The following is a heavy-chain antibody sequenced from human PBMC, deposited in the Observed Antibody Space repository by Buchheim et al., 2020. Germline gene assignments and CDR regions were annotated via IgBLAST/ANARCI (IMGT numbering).Heavy chain of an antibody. V-gene: IGHV4-30-4*01. CDR2: MYYTGAT. J-gene: IGHJ4*02. D-gene: IGHD3-22*01. CDR1: GDSIRSGSHY. Sequence: QVQLQESGPGLVKPSQTLSLTCTVSGDSIRSGSHYWSWIRQSPGKGLEWLGYMYYTGATYYNPSLESRLAISADTSKNQFSLKLRSVTAADTAMYYCARGIYGDSGYRYFDHWVQG. CDR3: ARGIYGDSGYRYFDH.